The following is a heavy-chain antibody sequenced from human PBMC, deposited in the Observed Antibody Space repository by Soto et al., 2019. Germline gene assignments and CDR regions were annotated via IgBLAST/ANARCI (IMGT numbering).Heavy chain of an antibody. CDR2: IYPGDSDT. D-gene: IGHD6-19*01. Sequence: PGESLKISCKVSGYRFSTYWIGWVRQMPGKGLEWMGIIYPGDSDTRYSPSFQGQVTISADKSISTAYLQWSSLKASDTAMYYCARRMGQWLVGGFGMDVWGQGTTVTVSS. J-gene: IGHJ6*02. V-gene: IGHV5-51*01. CDR3: ARRMGQWLVGGFGMDV. CDR1: GYRFSTYW.